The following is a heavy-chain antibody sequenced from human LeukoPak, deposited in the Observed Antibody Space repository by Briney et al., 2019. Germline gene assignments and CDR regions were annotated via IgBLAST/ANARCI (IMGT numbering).Heavy chain of an antibody. V-gene: IGHV3-11*01. J-gene: IGHJ6*03. Sequence: GGSLRLSCAASGFTFSDYYMSWIRQAPGKGLEWVSYISSSGSTIYYADSVKGRFTISRDNAKNSLYLQMNSLRAEDTAVYYCARDGMVRGVIPHYYYYYMDVWGKGTTVTVSS. CDR1: GFTFSDYY. D-gene: IGHD3-10*01. CDR2: ISSSGSTI. CDR3: ARDGMVRGVIPHYYYYYMDV.